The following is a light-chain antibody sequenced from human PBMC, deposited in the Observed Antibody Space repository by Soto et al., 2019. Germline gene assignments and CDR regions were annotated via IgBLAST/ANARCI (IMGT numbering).Light chain of an antibody. CDR1: SSDIGSYDH. J-gene: IGLJ1*01. Sequence: QPALTQPASVSGSPGQSITISCSGTSSDIGSYDHVAWYQQFPGKSPKLIIYAVSDRPSGVSDRFSGSKSGISASLTISGLQTEDEADYYCISYTDRQSYLFGTGTKV. CDR3: ISYTDRQSYL. CDR2: AVS. V-gene: IGLV2-14*03.